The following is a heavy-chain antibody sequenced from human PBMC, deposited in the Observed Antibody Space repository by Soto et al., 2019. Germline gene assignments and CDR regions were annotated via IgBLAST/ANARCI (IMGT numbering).Heavy chain of an antibody. CDR3: ARQRNAYYGMAV. Sequence: GESLKISCKASGYNFTNYWIVWVRQTPGKGLEWMGIIYPGDSDTRYSPSLQGQVTISADKSISTAYLQWDTLKASDSAIYYCARQRNAYYGMAVWGQGTTVIVSS. J-gene: IGHJ6*02. CDR2: IYPGDSDT. V-gene: IGHV5-51*01. CDR1: GYNFTNYW.